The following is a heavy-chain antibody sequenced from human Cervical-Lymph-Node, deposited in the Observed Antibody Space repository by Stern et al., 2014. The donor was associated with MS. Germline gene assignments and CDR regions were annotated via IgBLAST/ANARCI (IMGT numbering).Heavy chain of an antibody. Sequence: QVQLVQSGADVKKPGSSVRVSCKASGDISWLRQAPGQGLEYMGGIIRTVGTAHYTQRFKGRLTITAHKSTNTTYMELSSLRSDDTAIYYCATGAGDNWFDPWGQGTLVSVSS. J-gene: IGHJ5*02. CDR2: IIRTVGTA. D-gene: IGHD3-10*01. CDR3: ATGAGDNWFDP. V-gene: IGHV1-69*14. CDR1: GD.